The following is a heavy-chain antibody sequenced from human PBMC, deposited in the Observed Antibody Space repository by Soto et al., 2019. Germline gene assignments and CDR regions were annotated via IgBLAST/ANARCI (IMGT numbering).Heavy chain of an antibody. Sequence: GVSLRLSCAASGFTFSSYAMSWVRQAPGEGLEGVSAISGSGGSTYYADSVKGRVTIPSDNPKSTLYLQMNSLRAEDTAVYYCPKEKKGFAAVDAFDIWGQGTMVTVSS. V-gene: IGHV3-23*01. J-gene: IGHJ3*02. CDR1: GFTFSSYA. CDR3: PKEKKGFAAVDAFDI. D-gene: IGHD6-25*01. CDR2: ISGSGGST.